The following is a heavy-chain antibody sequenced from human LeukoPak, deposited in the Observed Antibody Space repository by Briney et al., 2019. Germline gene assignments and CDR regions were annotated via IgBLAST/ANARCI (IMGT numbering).Heavy chain of an antibody. D-gene: IGHD2-15*01. CDR1: GFTVGSNY. CDR3: AAGVGEVAADY. CDR2: IKQDGSEK. V-gene: IGHV3-7*03. J-gene: IGHJ4*02. Sequence: PGGSLRLSCAASGFTVGSNYMSWVRQAPGKGLEWVANIKQDGSEKYYVDSVKGRFTISRDNAKNSLYLQMNSLRAEDTAVYYCAAGVGEVAADYWGQGTLVTVSS.